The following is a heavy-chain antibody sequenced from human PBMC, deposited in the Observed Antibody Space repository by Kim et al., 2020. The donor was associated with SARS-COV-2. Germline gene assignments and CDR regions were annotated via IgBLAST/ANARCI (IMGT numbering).Heavy chain of an antibody. CDR2: ISARDGNT. Sequence: ASVKVSCKACGYMFTSYGFSWVRQAPGQGLEWLGWISARDGNTKYGQKVQGRVIMTPDTSTNTAYMELWSLRSDDTAMYYCARGAYGDVSFDYWGQGTLVTVSS. V-gene: IGHV1-18*04. D-gene: IGHD4-17*01. CDR1: GYMFTSYG. J-gene: IGHJ4*02. CDR3: ARGAYGDVSFDY.